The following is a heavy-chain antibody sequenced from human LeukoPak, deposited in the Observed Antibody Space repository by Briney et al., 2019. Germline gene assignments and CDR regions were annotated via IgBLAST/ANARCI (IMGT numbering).Heavy chain of an antibody. CDR1: GLSFSTFA. CDR3: ARASWVSSTDAVR. CDR2: LRGNSET. J-gene: IGHJ4*02. D-gene: IGHD3-16*01. V-gene: IGHV3-23*01. Sequence: GGSLRLSCAASGLSFSTFAMSWVRQGPATGLEWVSSLRGNSETFYADSVKGRFTLSSDSSRNTVYFQLNNLRVEDTAIYYCARASWVSSTDAVRWGQGTLVTVSS.